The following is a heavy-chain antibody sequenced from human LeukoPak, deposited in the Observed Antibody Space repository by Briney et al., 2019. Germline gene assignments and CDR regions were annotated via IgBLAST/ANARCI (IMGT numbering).Heavy chain of an antibody. D-gene: IGHD2-15*01. CDR1: GGSISSYY. V-gene: IGHV4-59*08. CDR3: ASEVPLLRYFDY. J-gene: IGHJ4*02. CDR2: IYYSGST. Sequence: SETLSLTCTVSGGSISSYYWSCIRQPPGKGLEWIGYIYYSGSTNYNPSLKSRVTISVDTSKNQFSLKLSSVTAADTAVYYCASEVPLLRYFDYSGQGTLVTVSS.